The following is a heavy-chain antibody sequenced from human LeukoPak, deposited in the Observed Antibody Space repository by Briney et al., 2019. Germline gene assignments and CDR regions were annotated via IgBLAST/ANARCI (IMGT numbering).Heavy chain of an antibody. J-gene: IGHJ4*02. D-gene: IGHD3-22*01. V-gene: IGHV3-7*03. CDR3: VCEDSNDYYSFDY. CDR2: IKQDGSEK. CDR1: GFTFSSYW. Sequence: GGSLRLSCAASGFTFSSYWMSWVRQAPGKGLEWVANIKQDGSEKYYVDSVKGRFTISRDNAKNSLYLQMNSLRAEDTAVYFCVCEDSNDYYSFDYWGQGTLVTVSS.